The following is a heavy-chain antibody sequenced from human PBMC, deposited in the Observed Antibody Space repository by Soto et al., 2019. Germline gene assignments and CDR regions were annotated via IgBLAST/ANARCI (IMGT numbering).Heavy chain of an antibody. CDR1: GGSISSYY. CDR3: ARAVILTGYYIHDAFDI. D-gene: IGHD3-9*01. CDR2: IYYSGST. V-gene: IGHV4-59*01. Sequence: PSETLSLTCTVSGGSISSYYWSWIRQPPGKGLEWIGYIYYSGSTNYNPSLKSRVTISVDTSKNQFSLKLSSVTAADTAVYYCARAVILTGYYIHDAFDIWGQGTMVTGSS. J-gene: IGHJ3*02.